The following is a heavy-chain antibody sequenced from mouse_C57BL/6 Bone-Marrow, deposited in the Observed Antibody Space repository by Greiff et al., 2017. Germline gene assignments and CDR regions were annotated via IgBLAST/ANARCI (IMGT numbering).Heavy chain of an antibody. V-gene: IGHV1-85*01. CDR3: ARSFGSSPYYYAMDY. D-gene: IGHD1-1*01. Sequence: VQLVESGPELVKPGASVKLSCKASGYTFTSYDINWVKQRPGQGLEWIGWIYPRDGSTKYNEKFKGKATLTVDTSSSTAYMELHSLTSEDSAVYFCARSFGSSPYYYAMDYWGQGTSVTVSS. CDR2: IYPRDGST. J-gene: IGHJ4*01. CDR1: GYTFTSYD.